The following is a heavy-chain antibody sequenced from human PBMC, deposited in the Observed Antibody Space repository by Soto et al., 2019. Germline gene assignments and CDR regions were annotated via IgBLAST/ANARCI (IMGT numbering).Heavy chain of an antibody. J-gene: IGHJ4*02. CDR1: GYTFTSYY. CDR3: ASHDCSGGSCANRYYFDY. Sequence: ASVKVSCKASGYTFTSYYMXWVRQAPGQGLEWMGIINPSGGSTSYAQKFQGRVTMTRDTSTSTVYMELSSLRSEDTAVYYCASHDCSGGSCANRYYFDYWGQGTLVTVSS. V-gene: IGHV1-46*03. CDR2: INPSGGST. D-gene: IGHD2-15*01.